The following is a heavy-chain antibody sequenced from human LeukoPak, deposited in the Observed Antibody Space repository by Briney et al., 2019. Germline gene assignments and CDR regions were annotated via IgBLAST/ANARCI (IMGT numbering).Heavy chain of an antibody. V-gene: IGHV3-9*01. CDR1: GFTFDDYA. Sequence: GGSLRLSCAASGFTFDDYAMHWVRQAPGKGLEWVSGISWNSGSIGYAASVKGRFTISRDNAKNSLYLQMNSLRAEDTALYYCAKGYCSGGSCYSAAFDIWGQGTMVTVSS. CDR2: ISWNSGSI. CDR3: AKGYCSGGSCYSAAFDI. J-gene: IGHJ3*02. D-gene: IGHD2-15*01.